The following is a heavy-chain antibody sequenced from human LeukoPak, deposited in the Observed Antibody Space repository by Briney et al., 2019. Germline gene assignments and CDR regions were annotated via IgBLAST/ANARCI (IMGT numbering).Heavy chain of an antibody. J-gene: IGHJ4*02. CDR1: GGSISSSSYY. D-gene: IGHD6-13*01. Sequence: SETLSLTCTVSGGSISSSSYYWGWIRQPPGKGLEWIGSIYYSGSTYYNPSLKSRVTISVDTSKNQFSLKLSSATAADTAVYYCARHRRDSSEYWGQGTLVTVSS. CDR3: ARHRRDSSEY. V-gene: IGHV4-39*01. CDR2: IYYSGST.